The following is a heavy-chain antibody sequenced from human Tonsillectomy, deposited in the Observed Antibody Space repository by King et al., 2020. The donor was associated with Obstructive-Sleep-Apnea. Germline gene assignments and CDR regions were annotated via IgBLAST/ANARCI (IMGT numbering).Heavy chain of an antibody. Sequence: QLVQSGAEVKKPGSSVKVSCKASGGTFSSYAISWVRQAPGQGPEWMGGIIPMLDMANYAQKFQGSVTITADKSTSTAYMELSSLRSEDTARYYCEKNLWNNPDYYYGMDVWGQGTTVTVSS. CDR2: IIPMLDMA. D-gene: IGHD1/OR15-1a*01. J-gene: IGHJ6*02. CDR3: EKNLWNNPDYYYGMDV. V-gene: IGHV1-69*09. CDR1: GGTFSSYA.